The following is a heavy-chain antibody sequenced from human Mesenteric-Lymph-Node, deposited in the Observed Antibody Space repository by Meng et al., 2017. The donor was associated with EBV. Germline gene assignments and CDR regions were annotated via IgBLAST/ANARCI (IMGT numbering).Heavy chain of an antibody. D-gene: IGHD2-15*01. J-gene: IGHJ5*02. V-gene: IGHV4-39*07. CDR3: ARDLVVAATPDIWWFDP. Sequence: QLQLPVARPGQVSPSETLSLTVTVSGGSIRTSSSYWGWIRLSPGKGPEWIGSIFYSGKTYYNPSLKSRATLSVDTSKNQFSLKLSSVTAADTAVYYCARDLVVAATPDIWWFDPWGQGTLVTVSS. CDR1: GGSIRTSSSY. CDR2: IFYSGKT.